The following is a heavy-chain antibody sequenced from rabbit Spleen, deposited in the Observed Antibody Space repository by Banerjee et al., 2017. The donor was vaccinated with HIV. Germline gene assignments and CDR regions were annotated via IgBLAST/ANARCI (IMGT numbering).Heavy chain of an antibody. CDR3: ARDLAGAVGWNFDV. Sequence: QEQLVESGGGLVQPEGSLILTCKASGFDFSDGHVISWVRQAPGKGLEWIASINSFTGRPVYATWAKGRFTVSKASWTTVTLQMTSLTAADTASYFCARDLAGAVGWNFDVWGPGTSSPS. D-gene: IGHD4-1*01. V-gene: IGHV1S45*01. CDR1: GFDFSDGHV. CDR2: INSFTGRP. J-gene: IGHJ4*01.